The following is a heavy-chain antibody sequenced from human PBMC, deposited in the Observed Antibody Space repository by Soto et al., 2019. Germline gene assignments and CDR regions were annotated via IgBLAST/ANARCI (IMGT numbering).Heavy chain of an antibody. D-gene: IGHD2-2*01. CDR3: ANLGVVWPAAIGVDY. V-gene: IGHV4-39*01. CDR1: GGSISSSSYY. J-gene: IGHJ4*02. CDR2: IYYSGST. Sequence: SETLSLTCTVSGGSISSSSYYWGWIRQPPGKGLEWIGSIYYSGSTYYNPSLKSRVTISVDTSKNQFSLKLSSVTAADTAVYYCANLGVVWPAAIGVDYWGQGTLVTVSS.